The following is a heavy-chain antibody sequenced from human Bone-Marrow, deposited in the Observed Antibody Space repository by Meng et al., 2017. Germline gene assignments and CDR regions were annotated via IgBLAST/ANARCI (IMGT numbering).Heavy chain of an antibody. D-gene: IGHD6-6*01. CDR2: IYYSGST. CDR1: GGSVSSGSYY. Sequence: QVQLQESGPRLVRPPETPSLTCTVSGGSVSSGSYYWSWIRQPPGKGLEWIGHIYYSGSTNYNPSLKSRVTISVDTSKNQFSLKLSSVIAADTAVYFCARSSTSPASYFFDYWGQGTLVTVSS. J-gene: IGHJ4*02. V-gene: IGHV4-61*01. CDR3: ARSSTSPASYFFDY.